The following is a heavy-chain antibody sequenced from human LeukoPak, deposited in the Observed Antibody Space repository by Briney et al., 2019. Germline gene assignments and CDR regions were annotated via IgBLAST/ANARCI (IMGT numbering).Heavy chain of an antibody. CDR3: ATRGSGSYYNLGAFDI. V-gene: IGHV4-59*01. D-gene: IGHD3-10*01. CDR1: GGSISSYY. Sequence: SETLSLTCTVSGGSISSYYWSWIRQPPGKGLEWIGYIYYSGSTNYNPSLKSRVTISVDTSKNQFSLKLSSVTAADTAVYYCATRGSGSYYNLGAFDIWGQGTMVTVSS. CDR2: IYYSGST. J-gene: IGHJ3*02.